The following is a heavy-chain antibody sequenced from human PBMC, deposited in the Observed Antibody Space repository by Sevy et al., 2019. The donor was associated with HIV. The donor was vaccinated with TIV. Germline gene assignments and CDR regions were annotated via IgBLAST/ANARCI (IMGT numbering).Heavy chain of an antibody. V-gene: IGHV3-30*18. CDR3: AKDGGSYVFGAYYFDY. CDR1: GFTFSSYG. J-gene: IGHJ4*02. CDR2: ISYDGSNK. D-gene: IGHD1-26*01. Sequence: GGSLRLSCAASGFTFSSYGMHWVRQAPGKGLEWVAVISYDGSNKYYADSVKGRFTISRDNSKNTLYLQMNSLRAEDTAVYYCAKDGGSYVFGAYYFDYWGQGTLVTVSS.